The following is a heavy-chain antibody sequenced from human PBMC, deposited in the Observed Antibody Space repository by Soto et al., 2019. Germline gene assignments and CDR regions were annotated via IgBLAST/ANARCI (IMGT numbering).Heavy chain of an antibody. CDR1: GYTFTSYG. CDR2: ISAYNGNT. Sequence: ASVKVSCKASGYTFTSYGISWVRQAPGQGLEWMGWISAYNGNTNYAQKLQGRVTMTTDTSTSTAYMELRSLRSDDTAVYYCATYYWTNGVCYIGAVDYWGQGTLVTVSS. V-gene: IGHV1-18*01. D-gene: IGHD2-8*01. CDR3: ATYYWTNGVCYIGAVDY. J-gene: IGHJ4*02.